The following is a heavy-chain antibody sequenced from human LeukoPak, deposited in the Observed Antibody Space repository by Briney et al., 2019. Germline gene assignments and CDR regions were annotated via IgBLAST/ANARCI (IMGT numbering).Heavy chain of an antibody. CDR2: INHSGST. CDR1: GGSFSGYY. CDR3: VRRHSRSYSDY. V-gene: IGHV4-34*01. J-gene: IGHJ4*02. Sequence: PSETLSLTCAVYGGSFSGYYWSWIRQPPGKGLEWIGEINHSGSTNYNPSLKSRVTISVDTSKNQFSLKLTSVTDADTAVYYCVRRHSRSYSDYWGQGTLVTVPS. D-gene: IGHD1-26*01.